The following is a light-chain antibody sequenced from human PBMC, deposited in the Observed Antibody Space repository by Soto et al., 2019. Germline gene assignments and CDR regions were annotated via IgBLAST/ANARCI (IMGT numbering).Light chain of an antibody. CDR1: SSNIGSNA. J-gene: IGLJ1*01. V-gene: IGLV1-44*01. CDR2: SNN. Sequence: QSVLTQAPSASGTPGQRVTISCSGSSSNIGSNAVNWYHQVPGTAPKLLIYSNNQRPSGVPDRFSGSKSGTSASLAISGLQSDDEADYYCAAWDDSLSGYVFGTGTKVTVL. CDR3: AAWDDSLSGYV.